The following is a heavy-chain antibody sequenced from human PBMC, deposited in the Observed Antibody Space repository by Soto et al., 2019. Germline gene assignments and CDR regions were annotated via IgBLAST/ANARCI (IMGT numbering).Heavy chain of an antibody. J-gene: IGHJ4*02. CDR3: AKEGNWLDVYYDV. CDR1: GIEFSNYA. Sequence: GGSLRLSCVGSGIEFSNYAMSWVRQAPGKGLEWVSIVSASGRSRYHADSVKGRFTISRDNSKNTLYLHMTNLRAEDTAVYYCAKEGNWLDVYYDVWGQGTQVTVYS. D-gene: IGHD3-16*01. V-gene: IGHV3-23*01. CDR2: VSASGRSR.